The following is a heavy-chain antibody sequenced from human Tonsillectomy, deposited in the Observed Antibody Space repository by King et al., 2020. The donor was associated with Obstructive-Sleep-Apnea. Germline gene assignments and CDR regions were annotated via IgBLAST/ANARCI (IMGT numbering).Heavy chain of an antibody. CDR1: GFTFSTYG. CDR2: IIGSGGNT. Sequence: VQLVESGGGLVQPGGSLRLSCAASGFTFSTYGMSWVRQAPGKGLEWVSVIIGSGGNTYYADSGKGRFTISRDNSKNTLYLQMNSLRAEDTAVYYCAKTQAGGYDFSNFDYWGQGTLVTVSS. J-gene: IGHJ4*02. V-gene: IGHV3-23*04. CDR3: AKTQAGGYDFSNFDY. D-gene: IGHD5-12*01.